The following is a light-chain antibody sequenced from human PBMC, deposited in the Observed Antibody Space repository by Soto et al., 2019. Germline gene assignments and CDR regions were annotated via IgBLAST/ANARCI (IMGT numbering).Light chain of an antibody. CDR3: QQYDSSLWT. CDR2: AAS. J-gene: IGKJ1*01. V-gene: IGKV3-20*01. CDR1: QSVTRSN. Sequence: EIVLTQSPGTLSLSPGERATLSCMASQSVTRSNLAWYQQKPGQAPSLLIYAASSRATGIPDRFSGSGSGTDFSLTISRLEPEDFAVYYCQQYDSSLWTFGQGTKVEIK.